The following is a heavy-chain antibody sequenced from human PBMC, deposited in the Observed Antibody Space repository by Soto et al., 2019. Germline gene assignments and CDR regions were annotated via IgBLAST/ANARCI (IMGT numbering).Heavy chain of an antibody. Sequence: GGSLRLSCATSGTTFSHHALNWVRQAPGKGLEWLAYISNYGRTIYYADSVKGRFTISRDNTKNLLYLQMNSLRAEDTAIYYCAELLTALNCWGPGTLVTV. CDR1: GTTFSHHA. V-gene: IGHV3-48*03. D-gene: IGHD3-9*01. J-gene: IGHJ4*02. CDR3: AELLTALNC. CDR2: ISNYGRTI.